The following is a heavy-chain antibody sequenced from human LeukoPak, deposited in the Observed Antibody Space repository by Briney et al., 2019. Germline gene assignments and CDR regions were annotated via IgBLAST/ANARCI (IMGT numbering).Heavy chain of an antibody. V-gene: IGHV3-21*01. CDR3: ARDPPGDDGYYDSSGYTGYYYYGMDV. D-gene: IGHD3-22*01. CDR2: ISSSSSYI. CDR1: GFTFSSYS. J-gene: IGHJ6*02. Sequence: GGSLRLSCAASGFTFSSYSMNWVRQAPGKGLEWVSSISSSSSYIYYADSVKGRFTISRDNAKNSLYLQMNSLRAEDTAVYYCARDPPGDDGYYDSSGYTGYYYYGMDVWGQGTTVTVSS.